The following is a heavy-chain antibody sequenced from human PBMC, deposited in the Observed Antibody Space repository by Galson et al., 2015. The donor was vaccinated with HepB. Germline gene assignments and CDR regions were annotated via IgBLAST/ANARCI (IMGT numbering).Heavy chain of an antibody. J-gene: IGHJ6*02. CDR2: IIPILGIA. Sequence: SVKVSCKASGGTFSSYAISWVRQAPGQGLEWMGRIIPILGIANYAQKFQGRVTITADKSTSTAYMELSSLRSEDTAVYYCAAPGDWNYDYYYYYGMDVWGQGTTVTVSS. V-gene: IGHV1-69*04. CDR1: GGTFSSYA. CDR3: AAPGDWNYDYYYYYGMDV. D-gene: IGHD1-7*01.